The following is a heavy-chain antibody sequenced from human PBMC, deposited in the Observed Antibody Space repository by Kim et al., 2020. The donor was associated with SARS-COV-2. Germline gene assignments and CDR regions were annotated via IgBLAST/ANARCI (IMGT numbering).Heavy chain of an antibody. Sequence: SETLSLTCTVSGGSISSGGYYWSWIRQHPGKGLEWNGYIYYSGSTYHNPSLKGRVTIAVDKSKNQFSLKLRSVTAADTAVYYCAGVRCSSTSCYVHWFDP. CDR1: GGSISSGGYY. CDR2: IYYSGST. V-gene: IGHV4-31*03. CDR3: AGVRCSSTSCYVHWFDP. D-gene: IGHD2-2*01. J-gene: IGHJ5*02.